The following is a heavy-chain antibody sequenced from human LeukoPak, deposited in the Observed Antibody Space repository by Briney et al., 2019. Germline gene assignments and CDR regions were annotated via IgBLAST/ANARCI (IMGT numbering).Heavy chain of an antibody. Sequence: GASVKVSCKASGYTFTSYDINWVRQATGQGLEWMGWMNPNSGNTGYAQKFQGRVTMTRDTSISTAYMELSSVSSEDTAVYYCARDAVTTGSGAFYYYYMDVWGKGTTVTVSS. D-gene: IGHD4-11*01. CDR1: GYTFTSYD. CDR3: ARDAVTTGSGAFYYYYMDV. V-gene: IGHV1-8*01. CDR2: MNPNSGNT. J-gene: IGHJ6*03.